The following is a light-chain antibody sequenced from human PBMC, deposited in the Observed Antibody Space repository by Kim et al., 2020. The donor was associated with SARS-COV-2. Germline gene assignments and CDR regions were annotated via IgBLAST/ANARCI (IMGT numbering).Light chain of an antibody. CDR3: QQYNDWPLLT. J-gene: IGKJ4*01. V-gene: IGKV3-15*01. CDR1: QSVRYN. CDR2: GAS. Sequence: IVMTQSPATLSVSPGERVTLSCRASQSVRYNLAWYQQRPGQAPRLLIYGASTRATDVSDRFSGSGSGTEFTLTIRSLQSEDLEVYYCQQYNDWPLLTFGGGTKVDIK.